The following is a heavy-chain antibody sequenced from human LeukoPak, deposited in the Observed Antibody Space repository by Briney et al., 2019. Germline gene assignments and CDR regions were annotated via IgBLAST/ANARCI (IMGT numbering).Heavy chain of an antibody. Sequence: SETLSLTCAVYGGSFSDYYWSWIRQPPGKGLEWIGEINPSGSTNYSPSLMSRVTISVDTSKNQSSLKLSSVAAADTAVYFCARVGYSYVINDWSRTGLGAYPTKYYYHMDVWDKGTTVTVSS. D-gene: IGHD5-18*01. CDR1: GGSFSDYY. CDR2: INPSGST. V-gene: IGHV4-34*01. J-gene: IGHJ6*03. CDR3: ARVGYSYVINDWSRTGLGAYPTKYYYHMDV.